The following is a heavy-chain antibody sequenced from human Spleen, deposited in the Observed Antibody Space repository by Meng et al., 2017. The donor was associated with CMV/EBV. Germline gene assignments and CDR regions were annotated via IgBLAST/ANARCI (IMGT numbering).Heavy chain of an antibody. CDR2: IYSGGST. V-gene: IGHV3-66*02. D-gene: IGHD2-2*01. J-gene: IGHJ4*02. Sequence: GESLKISCAASGFTFSSYWMSWVRQAPGKGLEWVSVIYSGGSTYYADSVKGRFTISRDNSKNTLYLQMNSLRAEDTAVYYCARMEDIVVGGFDYWGQGTLVTVSS. CDR1: GFTFSSYW. CDR3: ARMEDIVVGGFDY.